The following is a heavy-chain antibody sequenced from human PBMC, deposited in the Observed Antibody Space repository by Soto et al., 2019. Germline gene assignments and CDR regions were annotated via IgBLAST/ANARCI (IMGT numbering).Heavy chain of an antibody. D-gene: IGHD5-18*01. Sequence: GGSLRLSCVASGFSFSSYDMSWVRQAPGKGLEWVSFIIGNSGTTYYADSVKGRFTISRDNSKNTLYLQMSRLGAEDTAAYYCAKGSTYSFYFDHWGQGTLVTVAS. V-gene: IGHV3-23*01. CDR1: GFSFSSYD. CDR2: IIGNSGTT. J-gene: IGHJ4*01. CDR3: AKGSTYSFYFDH.